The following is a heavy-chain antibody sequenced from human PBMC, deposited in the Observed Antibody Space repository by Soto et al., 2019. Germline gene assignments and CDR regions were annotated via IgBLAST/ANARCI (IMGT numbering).Heavy chain of an antibody. CDR1: GDSISSVAHY. V-gene: IGHV4-39*01. CDR3: ARHSTNKSWYNGWFDP. CDR2: LYYTGST. J-gene: IGHJ5*02. Sequence: SEALSLTCSVSGDSISSVAHYWAWIRQPPGKGLEWIGSLYYTGSTYYNPSLRSRAAMSIDTSKNQFSLNLRSTTAADTAVYYCARHSTNKSWYNGWFDPWGHGTLVTVSS. D-gene: IGHD6-13*01.